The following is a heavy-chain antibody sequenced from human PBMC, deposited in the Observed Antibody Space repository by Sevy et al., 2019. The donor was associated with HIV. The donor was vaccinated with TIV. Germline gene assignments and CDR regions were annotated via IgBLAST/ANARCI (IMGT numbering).Heavy chain of an antibody. CDR2: MRSKAFAGTT. J-gene: IGHJ6*02. CDR3: ARVLLRFLEDNQTLRYYYGMDV. Sequence: GGSLRLSCTTSGFTLGDYAMSWVRQAPGKGLEWVGFMRSKAFAGTTEYAASVKGRFTISTDDSKASAHLQMNSLRAEDTAVYYCARVLLRFLEDNQTLRYYYGMDVWGQGTTVTVSS. D-gene: IGHD3-3*01. V-gene: IGHV3-49*04. CDR1: GFTLGDYA.